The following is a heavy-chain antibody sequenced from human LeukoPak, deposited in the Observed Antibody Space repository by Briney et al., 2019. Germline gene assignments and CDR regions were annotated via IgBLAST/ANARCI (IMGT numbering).Heavy chain of an antibody. CDR2: IIPIFGTA. CDR3: ARTTVTTESGFGY. CDR1: GGTFSSYA. V-gene: IGHV1-69*01. D-gene: IGHD4-17*01. J-gene: IGHJ4*02. Sequence: ASVKVSCKASGGTFSSYAISWVRQAPGQGLEWMGGIIPIFGTANYAQKFQGRVTITADESTSTAYMELSSLRSEDTAVYYCARTTVTTESGFGYWGQETLVTVSS.